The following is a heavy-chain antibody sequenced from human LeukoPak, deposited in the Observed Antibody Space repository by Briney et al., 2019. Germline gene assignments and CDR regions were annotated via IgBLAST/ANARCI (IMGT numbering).Heavy chain of an antibody. CDR2: ISSGGSNI. CDR3: ASGIAVAVNY. D-gene: IGHD6-19*01. CDR1: VFSFKSYS. V-gene: IGHV3-21*01. Sequence: GGSLRLSCAASVFSFKSYSMNWVRQAPGKGLEWVSSISSGGSNIHYADSVKGRFTISRDDAKNSLYLQMNSLRAEDTAVYYCASGIAVAVNYWGQGTLVTVSS. J-gene: IGHJ4*02.